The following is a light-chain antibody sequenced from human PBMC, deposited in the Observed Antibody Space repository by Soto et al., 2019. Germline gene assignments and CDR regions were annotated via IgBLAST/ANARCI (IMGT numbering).Light chain of an antibody. CDR3: QHYNNYWT. V-gene: IGKV1-5*01. J-gene: IGKJ1*01. CDR2: DAS. CDR1: QSISSW. Sequence: DILLSQSPSTLSASVGDRVTITCRASQSISSWVAWYQQKPGEAPKLLIYDASALPSGVPSRFSGSGSATEFTLTISILQPDYFATYYCQHYNNYWTFGQGTKVDIK.